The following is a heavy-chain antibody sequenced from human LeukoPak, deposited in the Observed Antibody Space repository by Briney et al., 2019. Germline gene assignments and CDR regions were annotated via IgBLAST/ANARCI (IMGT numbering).Heavy chain of an antibody. CDR3: ARHLSGTTMAHYFDH. J-gene: IGHJ4*02. D-gene: IGHD1-1*01. CDR1: GASISSGRNY. Sequence: TSETLSLTCTVSGASISSGRNYWGWIRQSPGKGLDWIASLYSSGTTHYNPSLQSRVSVSVDTSKNQFSVRLNSLTAADTAVYYCARHLSGTTMAHYFDHWGQGTVVTVSS. V-gene: IGHV4-39*01. CDR2: LYSSGTT.